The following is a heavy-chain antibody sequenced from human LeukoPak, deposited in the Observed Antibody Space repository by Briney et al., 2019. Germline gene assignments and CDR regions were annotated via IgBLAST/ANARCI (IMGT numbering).Heavy chain of an antibody. CDR2: ISWNSGSI. J-gene: IGHJ4*02. Sequence: GGSLRLSCAASGFTLDDYAMHWVRQAPGKGLEWVSGISWNSGSIGYADSVKGRFTISRDNSKNTLYLQMNSLRAEDTAVYYCAKIAETSGIYGQGYDYWGQGTLVTVSS. V-gene: IGHV3-9*01. D-gene: IGHD1-26*01. CDR1: GFTLDDYA. CDR3: AKIAETSGIYGQGYDY.